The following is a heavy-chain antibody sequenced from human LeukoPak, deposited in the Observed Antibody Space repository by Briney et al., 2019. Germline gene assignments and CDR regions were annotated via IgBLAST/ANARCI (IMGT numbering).Heavy chain of an antibody. Sequence: PSETLSLTCTVSGYSISSGYYWGWIRQPSGKGLEWIGSIYHSGSTYYNPSLKSRVTISVDTSKNQFSLKLSSVTAADTAVYYCARTSAAAGSFAAFDHWGQGTLVTVSS. CDR1: GYSISSGYY. J-gene: IGHJ4*02. CDR2: IYHSGST. V-gene: IGHV4-38-2*02. CDR3: ARTSAAAGSFAAFDH. D-gene: IGHD6-13*01.